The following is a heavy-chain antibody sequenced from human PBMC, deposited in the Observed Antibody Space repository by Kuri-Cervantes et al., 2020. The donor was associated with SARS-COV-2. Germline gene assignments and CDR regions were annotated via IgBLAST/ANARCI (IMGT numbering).Heavy chain of an antibody. D-gene: IGHD3-10*01. CDR2: ISYDGSNK. CDR1: GFTFSNYG. V-gene: IGHV3-30-3*01. CDR3: AREPSGDGDYYYYYGMDV. Sequence: LSLTRAASGFTFSNYGMHWVRQAPGKGLEWVAVISYDGSNKYYADSVKGRFTISRDNSKNTLYLQMNSLRAEDTAVYYCAREPSGDGDYYYYYGMDVWGQGTTVTVSS. J-gene: IGHJ6*02.